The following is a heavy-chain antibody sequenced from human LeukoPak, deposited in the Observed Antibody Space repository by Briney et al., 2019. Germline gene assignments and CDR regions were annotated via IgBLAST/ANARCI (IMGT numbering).Heavy chain of an antibody. D-gene: IGHD3-16*01. J-gene: IGHJ4*02. CDR1: GFIFSSYG. V-gene: IGHV3-30*02. Sequence: GGSLRLSCAASGFIFSSYGMHWVRQAPGKGLEWVTFIRYDGINKYYADSVKGRFTTSRDNSKNTLYLHMNSLRAEDTAVYYCAKVGDNWDFDYWGQGTLVSVSS. CDR3: AKVGDNWDFDY. CDR2: IRYDGINK.